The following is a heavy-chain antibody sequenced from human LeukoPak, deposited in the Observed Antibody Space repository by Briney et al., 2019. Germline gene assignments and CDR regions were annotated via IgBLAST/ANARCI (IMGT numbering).Heavy chain of an antibody. CDR2: IYYSASI. Sequence: SGTLSLSCTVSGGSISTITYYWGWVRQSPEKGLEWLTSIYYSASIYYSPSLKSRLTISIYTSKNQISLKLNSVTAADTAVYSWARFYYYEISGYYPRYFDHWGPGTLVTVSS. J-gene: IGHJ4*02. CDR3: ARFYYYEISGYYPRYFDH. CDR1: GGSISTITYY. V-gene: IGHV4-39*07. D-gene: IGHD3-22*01.